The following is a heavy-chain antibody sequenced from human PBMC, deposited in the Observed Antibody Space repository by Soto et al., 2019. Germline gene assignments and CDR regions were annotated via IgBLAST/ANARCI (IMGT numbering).Heavy chain of an antibody. CDR3: ARMFWVGTTDRFDP. CDR2: LYHTGST. V-gene: IGHV4-31*03. CDR1: GASISSGGYY. Sequence: SETLSLTCTVSGASISSGGYYWSWIRQHPGKGLEWIGNLYHTGSTYYNPSLRSRLTISLDTSRTQYSLNLTSVTAADTAVYYCARMFWVGTTDRFDPWGQGILVTVSS. D-gene: IGHD1-1*01. J-gene: IGHJ5*02.